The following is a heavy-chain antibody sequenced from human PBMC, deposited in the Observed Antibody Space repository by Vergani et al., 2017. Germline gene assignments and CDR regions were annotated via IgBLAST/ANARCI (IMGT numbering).Heavy chain of an antibody. V-gene: IGHV3-9*01. CDR2: ISWNSGSI. CDR1: GFTFDDYA. Sequence: EVQLVESGGGLVQPGRSLRLSCAASGFTFDDYAMHWVRQAPGKGLEWFSGISWNSGSIGYADSVKGRFTISRDNAKNSLYLQMNSLRAEDTALYYCAKDRSGSYYGDFDYWGQGTLVIVSS. D-gene: IGHD1-26*01. J-gene: IGHJ4*02. CDR3: AKDRSGSYYGDFDY.